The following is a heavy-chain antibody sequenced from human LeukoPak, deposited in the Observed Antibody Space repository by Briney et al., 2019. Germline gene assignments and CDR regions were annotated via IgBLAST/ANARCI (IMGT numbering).Heavy chain of an antibody. V-gene: IGHV3-66*01. D-gene: IGHD5-12*01. CDR1: GFTVSSNY. CDR2: IYSGGTT. CDR3: AREVDIVATTPFDI. Sequence: GGSLRLSCAVSGFTVSSNYMSWVRQAPGKGLEWVSVIYSGGTTYYADSVKGRFTISRDNSKKTLYPQMNSLRAEDTAVYYCAREVDIVATTPFDIWGQGTMVTVTS. J-gene: IGHJ3*02.